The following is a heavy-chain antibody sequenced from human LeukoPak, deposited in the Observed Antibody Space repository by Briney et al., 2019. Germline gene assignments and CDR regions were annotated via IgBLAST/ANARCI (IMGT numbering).Heavy chain of an antibody. J-gene: IGHJ4*02. V-gene: IGHV3-23*01. Sequence: GGSLRLSCAASGFTFSSYAMSWVRQAPGKGLEWVSAVTARSGSTYYADSVQGRFTVSRDNSKNTLYLQMNSLRAEDTALYFCAKDVDNWGEYFDYWGQGALVTVSS. CDR1: GFTFSSYA. CDR3: AKDVDNWGEYFDY. CDR2: VTARSGST. D-gene: IGHD3-10*01.